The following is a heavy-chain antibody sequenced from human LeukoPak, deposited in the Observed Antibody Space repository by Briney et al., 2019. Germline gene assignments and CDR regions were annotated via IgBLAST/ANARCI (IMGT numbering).Heavy chain of an antibody. CDR1: GFTVSSNY. CDR3: ARDSISYGDYVAFDY. V-gene: IGHV3-66*01. J-gene: IGHJ4*02. CDR2: IYIGGST. Sequence: GGSLRLSCAVSGFTVSSNYMSWVRQAPGKGLEWVSVIYIGGSTTYADSVKGRFTISRDNSKNTLYLQMNSLRAEDTAVYYCARDSISYGDYVAFDYWGQGTLVIFSS. D-gene: IGHD4-17*01.